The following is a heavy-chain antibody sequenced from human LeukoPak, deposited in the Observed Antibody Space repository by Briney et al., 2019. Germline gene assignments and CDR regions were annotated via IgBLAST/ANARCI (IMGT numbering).Heavy chain of an antibody. D-gene: IGHD1-26*01. Sequence: QPGGSLRLSCAASGFFFSDHYMDWVRQAPGKGLEWVGRTRNEANIYTTKYAASVKGRFTISRDDSKSSLYLQMNSLKTEDTAVYYCASPVGATTVRAFDIWGQGTMVTVSS. V-gene: IGHV3-72*01. CDR3: ASPVGATTVRAFDI. CDR2: TRNEANIYTT. J-gene: IGHJ3*02. CDR1: GFFFSDHY.